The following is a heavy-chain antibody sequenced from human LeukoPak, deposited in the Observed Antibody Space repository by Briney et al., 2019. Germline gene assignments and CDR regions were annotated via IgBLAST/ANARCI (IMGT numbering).Heavy chain of an antibody. D-gene: IGHD2-2*01. J-gene: IGHJ6*02. CDR1: GFTFSSYS. Sequence: PGGSLRLSCAASGFTFSSYSMNWVRQAPGKGLEWVSYISSSNSTIYYADSVKGRFTISRDNAKNSLYLQMNSLRAEDTAVYYCARVFNLVRGSPYYGMDVWGQGTTVTVSS. CDR2: ISSSNSTI. V-gene: IGHV3-48*01. CDR3: ARVFNLVRGSPYYGMDV.